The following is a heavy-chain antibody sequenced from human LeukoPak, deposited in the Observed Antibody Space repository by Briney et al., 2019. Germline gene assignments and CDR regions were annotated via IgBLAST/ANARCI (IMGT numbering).Heavy chain of an antibody. CDR3: ARDILGYCSGGSCSAQGY. J-gene: IGHJ4*02. CDR2: ISAYNGNT. CDR1: GYTFTSYG. D-gene: IGHD2-15*01. Sequence: ASVRVSCKASGYTFTSYGISWVRQAPGQGLEWMGWISAYNGNTNYAQKLQGRVTMTTDTSTSTAYMELRSLRSDDTAVYYCARDILGYCSGGSCSAQGYWGQGTLVTVSS. V-gene: IGHV1-18*01.